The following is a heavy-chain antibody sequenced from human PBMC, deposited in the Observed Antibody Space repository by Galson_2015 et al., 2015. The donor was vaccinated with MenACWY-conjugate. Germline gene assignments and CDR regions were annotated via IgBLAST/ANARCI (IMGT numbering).Heavy chain of an antibody. J-gene: IGHJ5*02. V-gene: IGHV1-69*06. D-gene: IGHD1-26*01. CDR2: LIPLFGTT. CDR1: GGSFNTYA. CDR3: VRVVDRGRRCRSGTCQSAAT. Sequence: SVKVSCKASGGSFNTYAMTWVRQAPGLGLEWVGSLIPLFGTTNCAQKIQDRITISADRSTSTGYMELSSLRSEDTAVYYCVRVVDRGRRCRSGTCQSAATWGQGTLVTVSS.